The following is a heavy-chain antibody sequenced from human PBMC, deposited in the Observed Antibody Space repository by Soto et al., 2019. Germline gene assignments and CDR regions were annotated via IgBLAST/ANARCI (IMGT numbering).Heavy chain of an antibody. J-gene: IGHJ6*03. D-gene: IGHD2-15*01. V-gene: IGHV1-8*01. Sequence: ASVKVSCKASGYTFTSYDINWVRQANGQGLEWMGWMNPNSGNTGYAQKFQGRVTMTRNTSISTAYMELSSLRSEDTAVYYCARGLKGRYCSGGSCNRSGYYYYYYMDVWGKGTTVTVSS. CDR3: ARGLKGRYCSGGSCNRSGYYYYYYMDV. CDR1: GYTFTSYD. CDR2: MNPNSGNT.